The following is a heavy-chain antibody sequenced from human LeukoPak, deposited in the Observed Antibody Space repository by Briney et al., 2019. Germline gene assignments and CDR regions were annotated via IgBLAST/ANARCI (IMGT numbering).Heavy chain of an antibody. CDR2: IYHSGST. D-gene: IGHD1-26*01. Sequence: SETLSLTCTVSGYSISSGYYWGWIRQPPGKGLEWIGSIYHSGSTYYNPSLKSRVTISVDTSKNQFSLKLSSVTAADTAVYYCARDPRVVGAPFDYWGQGTLVTVSS. CDR3: ARDPRVVGAPFDY. V-gene: IGHV4-38-2*02. J-gene: IGHJ4*02. CDR1: GYSISSGYY.